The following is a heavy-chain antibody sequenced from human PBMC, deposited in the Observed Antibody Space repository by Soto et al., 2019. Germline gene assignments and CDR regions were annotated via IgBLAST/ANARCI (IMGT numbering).Heavy chain of an antibody. CDR1: GFSFENYG. CDR3: ANLWGDDYNLGQDYNGMDV. J-gene: IGHJ6*02. D-gene: IGHD4-4*01. CDR2: IWYDGSLQ. Sequence: QLQMVESGGGVVQPGRSLRLSCAASGFSFENYGMHWVRQAPGRGLEWVAIIWYDGSLQYYAAAVKGRFTISRDNSKNTLYLEMNSLRAEDTAVYYCANLWGDDYNLGQDYNGMDVWGQGTTVIVSS. V-gene: IGHV3-33*06.